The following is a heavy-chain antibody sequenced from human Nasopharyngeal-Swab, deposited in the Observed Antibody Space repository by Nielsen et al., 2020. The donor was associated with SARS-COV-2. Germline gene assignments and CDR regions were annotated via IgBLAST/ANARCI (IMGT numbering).Heavy chain of an antibody. CDR3: ARHFRGGDV. Sequence: ETLSLPCTVSGGSISPYYWGWIRQPPGKGLEWIGYIYYTGSTNYNPSLKSRLTISVDRSKNQFSLRLSSVTAADTAVYYCARHFRGGDVWGNGTTVTVSS. CDR2: IYYTGST. D-gene: IGHD3-10*01. J-gene: IGHJ6*04. CDR1: GGSISPYY. V-gene: IGHV4-59*08.